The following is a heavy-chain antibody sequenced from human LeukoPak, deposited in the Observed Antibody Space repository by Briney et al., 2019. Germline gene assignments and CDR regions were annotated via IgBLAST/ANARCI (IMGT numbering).Heavy chain of an antibody. J-gene: IGHJ6*02. CDR1: GYTFTSYG. D-gene: IGHD2-15*01. CDR2: ISAYNGNT. CDR3: ARGMVAAPADYYYGMDV. Sequence: ASVKVSCKASGYTFTSYGISWVRQAPGQGLEWMGWISAYNGNTNYAQKLQGRVTMTTDTSTSTAYMELRSLRSDDTAVYYCARGMVAAPADYYYGMDVWGQGTTVTVSS. V-gene: IGHV1-18*01.